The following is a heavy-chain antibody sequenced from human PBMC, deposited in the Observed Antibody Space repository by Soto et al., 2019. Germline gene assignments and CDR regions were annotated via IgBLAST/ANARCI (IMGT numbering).Heavy chain of an antibody. CDR2: IIPIFGTA. Sequence: VKVSCKASGGTFSSYAISWVRQAPGQGLEWMGGIIPIFGTANYAQKFQGRVAITADESTSTACMELSSLRSEDTAVYYCARARSIAAAGTLWFDRWGEGTLVTVS. V-gene: IGHV1-69*13. CDR3: ARARSIAAAGTLWFDR. J-gene: IGHJ5*02. D-gene: IGHD6-13*01. CDR1: GGTFSSYA.